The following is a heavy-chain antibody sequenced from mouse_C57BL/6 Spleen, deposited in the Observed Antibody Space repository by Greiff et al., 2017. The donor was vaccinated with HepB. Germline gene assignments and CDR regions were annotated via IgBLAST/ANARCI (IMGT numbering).Heavy chain of an antibody. CDR2: IRNKANGYTT. J-gene: IGHJ3*01. V-gene: IGHV7-3*01. Sequence: EVKVVESGGGLVQPGGSLSLSCAASGFTFTDYYMSWVRQPPGKALEWLGFIRNKANGYTTEYSASVKGRFTISRDNSQSILYLQMNALRAEDSATYYCARYETGPWFAYWGQGTLVTVSA. CDR1: GFTFTDYY. CDR3: ARYETGPWFAY. D-gene: IGHD3-1*01.